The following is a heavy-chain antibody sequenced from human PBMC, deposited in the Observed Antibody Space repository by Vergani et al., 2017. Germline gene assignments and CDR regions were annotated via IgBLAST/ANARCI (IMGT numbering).Heavy chain of an antibody. J-gene: IGHJ4*02. CDR2: IYYSGST. V-gene: IGHV4-39*01. CDR1: GGSISSSSYY. D-gene: IGHD3-22*01. CDR3: ARLSYDSSGYYYVFDY. Sequence: QLQLQESGPGLVKPSETLSLTCTVSGGSISSSSYYWGWIRQPPGKGLEWIGSIYYSGSTYYNPSLKSRVTISVDTSKNQFSLKLRSVTAADTAVYYCARLSYDSSGYYYVFDYWGQGTLVTVSS.